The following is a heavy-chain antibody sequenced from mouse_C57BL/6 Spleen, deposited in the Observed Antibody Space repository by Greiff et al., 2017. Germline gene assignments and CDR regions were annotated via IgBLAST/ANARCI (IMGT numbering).Heavy chain of an antibody. D-gene: IGHD1-1*01. Sequence: ESGPGLVKPSQSLSLTCSVTGYSITSGYYWNWIRQFPGNKLEWMGYISYDGSNNYNPSLKNRISITRDTSKNQFFLKLNSVTTEDTATYYCAREELRLGFDYWGQGTTLTVSS. J-gene: IGHJ2*01. CDR2: ISYDGSN. V-gene: IGHV3-6*01. CDR1: GYSITSGYY. CDR3: AREELRLGFDY.